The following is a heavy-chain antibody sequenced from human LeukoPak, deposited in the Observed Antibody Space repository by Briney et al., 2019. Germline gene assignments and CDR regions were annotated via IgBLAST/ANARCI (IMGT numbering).Heavy chain of an antibody. J-gene: IGHJ4*02. CDR1: GLTVSSYT. CDR3: ARDVWGSDY. D-gene: IGHD7-27*01. CDR2: ISSSSSTI. Sequence: GGSLRLSCAASGLTVSSYTMNWVRQVPGKGLEWVSYISSSSSTIYYADSVKGRFTISRDNSKNTLYLQMNSLRAEDTAVHYCARDVWGSDYWGQGTLVTVSS. V-gene: IGHV3-48*01.